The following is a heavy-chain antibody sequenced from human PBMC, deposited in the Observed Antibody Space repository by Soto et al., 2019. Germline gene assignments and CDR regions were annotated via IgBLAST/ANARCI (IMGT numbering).Heavy chain of an antibody. V-gene: IGHV1-2*04. Sequence: ASVKVSCKASGYTFTGYYMHWVRQAPGQGLEWMGWINPNSGGTNYAQKFQGWVTMTRDTSISTAYMELSRLRSDDTAVYYRARGGPSGSYAHHWFDPWGQGTLVTVS. CDR3: ARGGPSGSYAHHWFDP. CDR1: GYTFTGYY. J-gene: IGHJ5*02. D-gene: IGHD1-26*01. CDR2: INPNSGGT.